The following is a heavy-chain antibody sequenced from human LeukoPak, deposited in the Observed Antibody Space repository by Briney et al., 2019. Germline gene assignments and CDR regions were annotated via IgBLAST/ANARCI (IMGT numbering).Heavy chain of an antibody. CDR3: ARGETRNDY. J-gene: IGHJ4*02. CDR1: GYSFINNG. D-gene: IGHD3-16*01. V-gene: IGHV1-18*01. CDR2: ISPYNGNT. Sequence: GSVRVSCKASGYSFINNGINWVRQAPGQGLEWVRWISPYNGNTNFAQKLQGRVTMTTDTSTSTAYLELRSLRSDDTAVYYCARGETRNDYWGQGTLVPVSS.